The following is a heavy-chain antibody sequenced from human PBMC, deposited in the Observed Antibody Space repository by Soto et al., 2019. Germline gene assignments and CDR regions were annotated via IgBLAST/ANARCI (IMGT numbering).Heavy chain of an antibody. Sequence: QITLKESGPTLVNPKQTLPLTCTFSGLSLSRLGAGVGWIRQPPGKALEWLALIYWDDDKRYSPSLKSKLTITKDTSKNQVVLKMTNMVPVDSATYYCTHRPVGGSYPSWGQGTLVTVSS. D-gene: IGHD1-26*01. CDR3: THRPVGGSYPS. CDR2: IYWDDDK. CDR1: GLSLSRLGAG. V-gene: IGHV2-5*02. J-gene: IGHJ5*02.